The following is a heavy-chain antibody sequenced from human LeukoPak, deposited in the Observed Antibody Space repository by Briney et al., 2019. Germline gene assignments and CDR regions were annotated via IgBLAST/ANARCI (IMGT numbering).Heavy chain of an antibody. CDR2: IRSSGSGT. J-gene: IGHJ4*02. Sequence: PGGSLRLSCAASGFTFSTYAMIWVRQAPGKGLEWVSYIRSSGSGTDYTGSVKGRFTISRDNAKNSLYLQMNGLRAEDTAVYYCARMNYVSTGWGAPFDYWGQGTLVTVSS. V-gene: IGHV3-48*03. CDR1: GFTFSTYA. CDR3: ARMNYVSTGWGAPFDY. D-gene: IGHD1-7*01.